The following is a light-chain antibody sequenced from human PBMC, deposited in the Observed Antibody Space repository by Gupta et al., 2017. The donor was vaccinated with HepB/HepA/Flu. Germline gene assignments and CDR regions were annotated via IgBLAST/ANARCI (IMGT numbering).Light chain of an antibody. V-gene: IGKV1-39*01. Sequence: DIQMTQSPSSLSAYVGDRVTITCRASQSISSFVNWYQQKPGRAPKLLIYAASMLQNGVPSRFRGSGSVTDFALTISSLQREDFATYYFHQMFNSPITFGGGSKLEVK. J-gene: IGKJ4*01. CDR1: QSISSF. CDR3: HQMFNSPIT. CDR2: AAS.